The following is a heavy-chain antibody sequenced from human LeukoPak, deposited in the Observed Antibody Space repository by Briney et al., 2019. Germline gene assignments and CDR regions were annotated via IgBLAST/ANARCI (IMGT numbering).Heavy chain of an antibody. J-gene: IGHJ5*02. CDR3: ARSLTPYYDFWRGYFDDFRWFDP. Sequence: ASVKVSCKASGGTFSSYAISWVRQAPGQGLEWMGGIIPIFGTANYAQKFQGRVTITTDESTSTAYMELSSLRSEDTAVYYCARSLTPYYDFWRGYFDDFRWFDPWVQGTLVTVSS. CDR1: GGTFSSYA. CDR2: IIPIFGTA. V-gene: IGHV1-69*05. D-gene: IGHD3-3*01.